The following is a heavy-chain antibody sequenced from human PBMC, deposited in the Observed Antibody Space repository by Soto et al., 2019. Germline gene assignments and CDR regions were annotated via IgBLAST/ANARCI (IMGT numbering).Heavy chain of an antibody. CDR3: ARVPYYYDSSGFFDY. CDR2: ISYDGSNK. V-gene: IGHV3-30-3*01. CDR1: GFTFSSYA. D-gene: IGHD3-22*01. Sequence: QVQLVESGGGVVQPGRSLRLSCAASGFTFSSYAMHLVRQAPGKVLEWVAVISYDGSNKYYADSVKGRFTISRDNSKNTLYLQMNSLRAEDTAVYYCARVPYYYDSSGFFDYWGQGTLVTVSS. J-gene: IGHJ4*02.